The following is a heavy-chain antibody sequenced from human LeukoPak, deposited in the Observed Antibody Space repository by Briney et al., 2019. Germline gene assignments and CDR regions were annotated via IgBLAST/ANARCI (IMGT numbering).Heavy chain of an antibody. CDR2: IYSGGST. J-gene: IGHJ4*02. D-gene: IGHD6-19*01. V-gene: IGHV3-66*01. Sequence: SGGSLRLSCAASGFTVSSNYMSWVRQAPGKGLEWVSVIYSGGSTYYADSVKGRFTISRDNSKNTLYLQMNSLRAEDTAVYYCARDELRRQWLVNYFDYWGQGTLVTVSS. CDR1: GFTVSSNY. CDR3: ARDELRRQWLVNYFDY.